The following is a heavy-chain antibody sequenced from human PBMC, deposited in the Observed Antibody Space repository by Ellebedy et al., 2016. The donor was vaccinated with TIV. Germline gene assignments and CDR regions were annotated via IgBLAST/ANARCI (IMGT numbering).Heavy chain of an antibody. CDR3: AKARGSSVIDYNYFGMDV. D-gene: IGHD2-21*01. V-gene: IGHV3-72*01. CDR1: GFTFSDHN. J-gene: IGHJ6*02. CDR2: IRNKANIYTT. Sequence: GGSLRLSXAASGFTFSDHNMDWVRQAPGKGLEWVGRIRNKANIYTTEYAASVRGRFTISRDDSKNSVYLQMNSLRAEDTAVYYCAKARGSSVIDYNYFGMDVWGQGTTVTVSS.